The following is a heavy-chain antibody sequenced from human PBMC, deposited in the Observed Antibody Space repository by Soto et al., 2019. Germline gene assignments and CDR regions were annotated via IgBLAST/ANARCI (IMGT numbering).Heavy chain of an antibody. CDR3: ASQTGYRGAFDI. J-gene: IGHJ3*02. V-gene: IGHV4-39*01. CDR1: GGSISSSSYY. Sequence: QLQLQESGPGLVKPSETLSLTCTVSGGSISSSSYYWGWIRQPPGKGLEWIGSIYYSGSTYYNPSLKSRVTISVDTSKNQFSLKLSSVTAADTAVYYCASQTGYRGAFDIWGQGTMVTVSS. CDR2: IYYSGST. D-gene: IGHD6-13*01.